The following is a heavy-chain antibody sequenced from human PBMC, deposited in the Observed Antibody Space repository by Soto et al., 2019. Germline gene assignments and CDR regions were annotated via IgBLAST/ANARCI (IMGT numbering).Heavy chain of an antibody. D-gene: IGHD6-13*01. Sequence: GGSLRLSCVASGFTFSSFAMSWVRQAPGKGLEWVSGISGSGGSTYYGDSVKGRFTISRDNSKNTLFLQMHSLRAEDTAAYYCAKDRLSSWYYYYGMDVWGQGTTVTVSS. CDR2: ISGSGGST. CDR3: AKDRLSSWYYYYGMDV. CDR1: GFTFSSFA. V-gene: IGHV3-23*01. J-gene: IGHJ6*02.